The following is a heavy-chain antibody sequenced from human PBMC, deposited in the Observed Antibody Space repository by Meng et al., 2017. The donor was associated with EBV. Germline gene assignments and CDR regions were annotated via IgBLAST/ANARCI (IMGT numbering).Heavy chain of an antibody. CDR3: ASESGRGYTPDY. CDR1: GGTFTSDA. Sequence: QVQVVQSGAEVKKPGSPVTVSCKTSGGTFTSDAISWVRQAPGQGLEWMRGLIPMSGAPNYAQKFQGRITITADESTSTHYMDLSSLRSEDTAVYYCASESGRGYTPDYWGQGTLVTVSS. CDR2: LIPMSGAP. J-gene: IGHJ4*02. V-gene: IGHV1-69*01. D-gene: IGHD3-10*01.